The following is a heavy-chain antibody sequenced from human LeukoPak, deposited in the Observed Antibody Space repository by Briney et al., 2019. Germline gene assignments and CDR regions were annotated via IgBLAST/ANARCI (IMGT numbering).Heavy chain of an antibody. CDR2: INHSGST. CDR1: GGSFSGYY. J-gene: IGHJ4*02. CDR3: ARRIVVVPAAISDYFDY. V-gene: IGHV4-34*01. D-gene: IGHD2-2*01. Sequence: SETLSLTCAVYGGSFSGYYWGWIRQPPGKGLEWIGEINHSGSTNYNPSLKSRVTISVDTSKNQFSLKLSSVTAADTAVYYCARRIVVVPAAISDYFDYWGQGTLVTVSS.